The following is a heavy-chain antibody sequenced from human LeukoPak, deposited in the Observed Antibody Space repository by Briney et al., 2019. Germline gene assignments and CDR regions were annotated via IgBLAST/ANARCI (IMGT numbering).Heavy chain of an antibody. Sequence: GASVKVSCKASGYNLDTYGFSWVRQAPGQGLEWMGWISAYNGKTDYAQNFQGRVTMTTDTSTSTAYMELRSLRSDDTAVYYCARDFSMVRVFDYWGHGTLVTVSS. CDR3: ARDFSMVRVFDY. CDR2: ISAYNGKT. J-gene: IGHJ4*01. D-gene: IGHD3-10*01. CDR1: GYNLDTYG. V-gene: IGHV1-18*01.